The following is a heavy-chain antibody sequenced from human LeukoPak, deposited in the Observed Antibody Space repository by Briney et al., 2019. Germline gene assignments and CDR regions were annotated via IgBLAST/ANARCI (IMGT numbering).Heavy chain of an antibody. J-gene: IGHJ4*02. D-gene: IGHD6-13*01. CDR2: INPNSGGT. CDR1: GYTFTGYY. V-gene: IGHV1-2*04. Sequence: ASVKVSCKASGYTFTGYYMHWVRQAPGQGLEWMGWINPNSGGTNYAQKFQGWVTMTRDTSISTAYVELSRLRSDDTAVYYCARARSSSWYEWGYFDYWGQGTLVTVSS. CDR3: ARARSSSWYEWGYFDY.